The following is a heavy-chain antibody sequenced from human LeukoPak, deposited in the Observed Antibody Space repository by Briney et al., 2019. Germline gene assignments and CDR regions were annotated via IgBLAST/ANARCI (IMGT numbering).Heavy chain of an antibody. CDR3: ARGLLLWFGELLPNDY. Sequence: PSETLSLTCAVYGGSFSGYYWSWIRQPPGKGLEWIGEINHSGSTNYNPSLKSRVTISVDTSKNQFSLKLSSVTAADTAVYYCARGLLLWFGELLPNDYWGQGTLVTVSS. D-gene: IGHD3-10*01. J-gene: IGHJ4*02. CDR1: GGSFSGYY. V-gene: IGHV4-34*01. CDR2: INHSGST.